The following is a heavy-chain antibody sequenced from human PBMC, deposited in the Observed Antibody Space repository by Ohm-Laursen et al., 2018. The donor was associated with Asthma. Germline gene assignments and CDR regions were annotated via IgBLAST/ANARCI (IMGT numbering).Heavy chain of an antibody. CDR1: GFTFTSSA. Sequence: GSSVKVSCKASGFTFTSSAVQWVRQARGQRLEWIGWIVVGSGNTNYAQKFQERVTITRDMSTSTAYMELSSLRSEDTAVYYCAAEQDYDYVWGSYRFDPWGQGTLVTVSS. CDR3: AAEQDYDYVWGSYRFDP. CDR2: IVVGSGNT. D-gene: IGHD3-16*02. V-gene: IGHV1-58*01. J-gene: IGHJ5*02.